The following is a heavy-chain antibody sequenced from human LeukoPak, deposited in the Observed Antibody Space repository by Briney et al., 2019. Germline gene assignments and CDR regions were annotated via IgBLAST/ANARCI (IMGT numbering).Heavy chain of an antibody. CDR3: VKDHYYDSSGYPLIDY. CDR2: IWYDGSNK. D-gene: IGHD3-22*01. V-gene: IGHV3-33*06. J-gene: IGHJ4*02. Sequence: GGSLRLSCAASGFTFSSYGMHWVRQAPGKGLEWVAVIWYDGSNKYYADSVKGRFTISRDNSKNTLYLQMNSLRAEDTAVYYCVKDHYYDSSGYPLIDYWGQGTLVTVSS. CDR1: GFTFSSYG.